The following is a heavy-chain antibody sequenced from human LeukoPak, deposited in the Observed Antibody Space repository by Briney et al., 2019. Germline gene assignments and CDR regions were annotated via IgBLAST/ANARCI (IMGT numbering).Heavy chain of an antibody. CDR1: GGTFSSYA. Sequence: SVKVSCKASGGTFSSYAISWVRQAPGQGLEWKGRIIPILGIANYAQKSQGRVTITADKSTSTAYMELSSLRSEDTAVYYCARDRPYRSSWYSGFEGMDVWSQGTTVTVSS. D-gene: IGHD6-13*01. V-gene: IGHV1-69*04. J-gene: IGHJ6*02. CDR3: ARDRPYRSSWYSGFEGMDV. CDR2: IIPILGIA.